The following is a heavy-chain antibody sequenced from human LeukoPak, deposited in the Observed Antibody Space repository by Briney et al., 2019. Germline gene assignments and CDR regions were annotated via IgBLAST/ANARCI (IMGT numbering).Heavy chain of an antibody. V-gene: IGHV1-18*01. D-gene: IGHD3-22*01. CDR3: ARGGNTDFSDSSVSNGDY. CDR1: GYIFTNCG. Sequence: ASVKVSCKASGYIFTNCGITWVRRAPGQGLEWVGWISPYNGDTNFARKLQGRVTLTTDTSTNTAYMELRSLRSDDTALYYCARGGNTDFSDSSVSNGDYWGQGTLVTVSS. CDR2: ISPYNGDT. J-gene: IGHJ4*02.